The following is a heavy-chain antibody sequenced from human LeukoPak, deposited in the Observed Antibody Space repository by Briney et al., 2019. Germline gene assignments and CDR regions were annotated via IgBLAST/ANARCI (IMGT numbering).Heavy chain of an antibody. D-gene: IGHD3-22*01. CDR1: GFTFSSYW. CDR3: ARDGDSSGYYVNFDY. J-gene: IGHJ4*02. V-gene: IGHV3-74*01. CDR2: INSDGSST. Sequence: GGSLRLSCAASGFTFSSYWMHWVRQSPGKGLVWVSRINSDGSSTSYADSVKGRVTIPRDNAKNTLYLQMNSLRAEDTAVYYCARDGDSSGYYVNFDYWGQGTLVTVSS.